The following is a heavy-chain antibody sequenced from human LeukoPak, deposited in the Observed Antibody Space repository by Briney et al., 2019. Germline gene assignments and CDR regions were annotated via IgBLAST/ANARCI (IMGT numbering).Heavy chain of an antibody. CDR1: GGSLSGHY. D-gene: IGHD3-22*01. V-gene: IGHV4-59*11. Sequence: SETLSLTCTVSGGSLSGHYWSWIRQPPGKRLEWIGYVSYTGRTKYNPSLQSRVTISIDTSKRQFSLKLISVTSADTAVYSCARLLDNDISGDPDTFDVWGQGTTVIVSS. J-gene: IGHJ3*01. CDR3: ARLLDNDISGDPDTFDV. CDR2: VSYTGRT.